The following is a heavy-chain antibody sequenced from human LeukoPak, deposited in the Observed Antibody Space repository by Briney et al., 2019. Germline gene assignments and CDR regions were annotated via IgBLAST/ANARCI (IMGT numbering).Heavy chain of an antibody. CDR3: ARAPVLRFLEWLPDRYYYYGMDV. CDR2: LYSGGST. J-gene: IGHJ6*02. D-gene: IGHD3-3*01. V-gene: IGHV3-66*01. Sequence: GGSLRLSCAASGFTVSSNSMSWVRQAPGKGLEWVSVLYSGGSTYYADSVKGRFTISRDNSKNTLYLQMNSLRAEDTAVYYCARAPVLRFLEWLPDRYYYYGMDVWGQGTTVTVSS. CDR1: GFTVSSNS.